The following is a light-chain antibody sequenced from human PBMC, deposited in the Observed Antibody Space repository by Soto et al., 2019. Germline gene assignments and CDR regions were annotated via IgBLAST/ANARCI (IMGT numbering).Light chain of an antibody. CDR3: QQYATTPFT. CDR2: VAS. V-gene: IGKV3-15*01. CDR1: QSISSN. J-gene: IGKJ3*01. Sequence: EIVMTQSPATLSVSPGEXATLSCRASQSISSNLAWYQVKPGQAPRLLIYVASTRATGIPDRFSGSGSGTDFTLTISRLEPEDFSVYYCQQYATTPFTFGPGTKVDIK.